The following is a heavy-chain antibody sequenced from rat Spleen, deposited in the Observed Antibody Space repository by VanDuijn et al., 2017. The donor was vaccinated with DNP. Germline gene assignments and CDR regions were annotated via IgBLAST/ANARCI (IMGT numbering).Heavy chain of an antibody. V-gene: IGHV5-22*01. J-gene: IGHJ2*01. CDR2: TSYDGGSY. Sequence: EVQLVESGGGSVQPGRSLKLSCAASGFTFSDYYMAWVRQAPTKGLEWVAYTSYDGGSYYNGDSVKGRFTISRDNAKSTLYLQMNSLRSEDMATYYCARHVLPLRVWDYWGQGVMVTVSS. CDR3: ARHVLPLRVWDY. CDR1: GFTFSDYY. D-gene: IGHD1-4*01.